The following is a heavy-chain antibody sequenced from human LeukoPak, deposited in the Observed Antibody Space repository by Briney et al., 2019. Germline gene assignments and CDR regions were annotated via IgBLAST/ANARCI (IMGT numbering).Heavy chain of an antibody. CDR3: ARGLSCSGGSCYSPWDYYYGMDV. V-gene: IGHV1-18*01. D-gene: IGHD2-15*01. CDR2: ISAYNGNT. CDR1: GYTFTSYG. Sequence: ASVKVSCKASGYTFTSYGISWVRQAPGQGLEWMGWISAYNGNTNYAQKLQGRVTMTTDTSTSTAYMELRSLRSDDTAVYYCARGLSCSGGSCYSPWDYYYGMDVWGQGTTVTVSS. J-gene: IGHJ6*02.